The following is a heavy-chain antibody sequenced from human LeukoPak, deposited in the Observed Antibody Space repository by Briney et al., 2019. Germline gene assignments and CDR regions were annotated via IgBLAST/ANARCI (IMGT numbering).Heavy chain of an antibody. V-gene: IGHV1-8*01. CDR1: GYTFTSYD. CDR3: ARMRNYDFYYYYGMDV. D-gene: IGHD1-7*01. J-gene: IGHJ6*02. Sequence: ASVKVSCKASGYTFTSYDINWVRKATGQGLERMGWMNPNSGNTGYAQKFQGRVTMTRNTSISTAYMELSSLRSEDTAVYYCARMRNYDFYYYYGMDVWGQGTTVTVSS. CDR2: MNPNSGNT.